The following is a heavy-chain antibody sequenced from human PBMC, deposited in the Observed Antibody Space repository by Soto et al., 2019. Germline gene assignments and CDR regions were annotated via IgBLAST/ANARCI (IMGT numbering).Heavy chain of an antibody. CDR1: GFIFSNYY. Sequence: ASVKVSCKASGFIFSNYYMHWVRQAPGQGLEWVGIINPSGTRTSCAQKFQGRVTMTRNTSISTAYMELSSLRSEDTAVYYCARGEETYYDFLTVYPSGYYFDHWGQG. D-gene: IGHD3-9*01. J-gene: IGHJ4*02. CDR2: INPSGTRT. CDR3: ARGEETYYDFLTVYPSGYYFDH. V-gene: IGHV1-46*01.